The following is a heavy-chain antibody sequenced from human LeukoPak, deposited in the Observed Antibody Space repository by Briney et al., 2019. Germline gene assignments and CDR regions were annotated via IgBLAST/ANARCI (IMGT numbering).Heavy chain of an antibody. CDR2: IYYSGST. Sequence: SETLSLTCTVSGGSISSYYWSWIRQPPGKGLEWIGYIYYSGSTNYNPSLKSRVTISVDTSKNQFSLKLSSVTAADTAVYYCARGRYSGSYFDYWGQGTLVTVSS. J-gene: IGHJ4*02. V-gene: IGHV4-59*01. D-gene: IGHD1-26*01. CDR1: GGSISSYY. CDR3: ARGRYSGSYFDY.